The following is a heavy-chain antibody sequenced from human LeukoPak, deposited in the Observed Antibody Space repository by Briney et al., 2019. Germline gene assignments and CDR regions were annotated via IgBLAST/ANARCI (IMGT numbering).Heavy chain of an antibody. J-gene: IGHJ4*02. CDR1: GDSISSNSYY. CDR2: IYYSGST. V-gene: IGHV4-39*01. Sequence: SETLSLTCTVYGDSISSNSYYWGWIRQPPGKGLEWIGSIYYSGSTYYNPSLKSRVTISVDTSKNQFSLKLSSVTAADTAVYYCARVNMGYYDILTGYYNPSYFDYWGQGTLVTVSS. D-gene: IGHD3-9*01. CDR3: ARVNMGYYDILTGYYNPSYFDY.